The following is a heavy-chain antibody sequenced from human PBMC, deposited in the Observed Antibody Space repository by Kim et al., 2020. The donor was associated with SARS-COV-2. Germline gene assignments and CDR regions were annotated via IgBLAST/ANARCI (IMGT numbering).Heavy chain of an antibody. CDR3: ARWEGVVSRCMDV. CDR2: ISYDGSNK. D-gene: IGHD1-26*01. Sequence: GGSLRLSCAASGFTFSSYAMHWVRQAPGKGLEWVAVISYDGSNKYYADSVKGRFTISRDNSKNTLYLQMNSLRAEDTAVYYCARWEGVVSRCMDVWGQGTTVTVSS. J-gene: IGHJ6*02. CDR1: GFTFSSYA. V-gene: IGHV3-30*04.